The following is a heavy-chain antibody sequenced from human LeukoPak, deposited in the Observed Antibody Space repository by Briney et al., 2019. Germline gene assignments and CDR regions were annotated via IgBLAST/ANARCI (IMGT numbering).Heavy chain of an antibody. CDR2: INPNSGGT. D-gene: IGHD3-22*01. V-gene: IGHV1-2*02. J-gene: IGHJ4*02. CDR3: ARPHGSGYTHVFDL. Sequence: ASVKVSCKASGYTXTGYHLHGVRQAPGQGLEWMGWINPNSGGTSYAQKFQGRVTMTRDTSISAAYMELSMLRSDDTAVYYCARPHGSGYTHVFDLWGQGPLVTVSS. CDR1: GYTXTGYH.